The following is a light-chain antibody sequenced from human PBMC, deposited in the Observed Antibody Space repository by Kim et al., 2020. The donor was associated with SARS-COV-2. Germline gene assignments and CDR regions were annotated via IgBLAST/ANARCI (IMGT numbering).Light chain of an antibody. CDR3: QQYNNWPPHT. V-gene: IGKV3-15*01. CDR2: GAS. J-gene: IGKJ2*01. Sequence: VAPGERATLSCRASQSVSSNLAWYQQKPGQAPRLLIYGASTRATGIPARFSGSGSGTEFTLTISSLQSEDFAVYYCQQYNNWPPHTFGQGTKLEIK. CDR1: QSVSSN.